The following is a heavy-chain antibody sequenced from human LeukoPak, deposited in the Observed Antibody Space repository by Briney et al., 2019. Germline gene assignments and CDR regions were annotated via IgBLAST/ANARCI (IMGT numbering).Heavy chain of an antibody. Sequence: ASVKVSCKASGGTFSSYAINWVRQATGQGLEWMGWMNPNSGNTGYAQKFQGRVTMTRNTSISTAYMELSSLRSEDTAVYYCASGGGSYGMDVWGQGTTVTVSS. D-gene: IGHD1-26*01. CDR1: GGTFSSYA. V-gene: IGHV1-8*02. J-gene: IGHJ6*02. CDR3: ASGGGSYGMDV. CDR2: MNPNSGNT.